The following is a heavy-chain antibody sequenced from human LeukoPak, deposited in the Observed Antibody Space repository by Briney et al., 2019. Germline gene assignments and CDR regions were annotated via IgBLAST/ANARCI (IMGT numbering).Heavy chain of an antibody. CDR1: GFTFSSHS. J-gene: IGHJ4*02. V-gene: IGHV3-21*01. CDR2: ISYNSNYI. Sequence: GGSLRLSCAGSGFTFSSHSMNWVRQAPGKGLEWVSFISYNSNYIFYADSVKGRFTISRDNAKNSLYLQMNSLRAEDTAVYYCARADYYETSGPFGYWGQGTLVIVSS. CDR3: ARADYYETSGPFGY. D-gene: IGHD3-22*01.